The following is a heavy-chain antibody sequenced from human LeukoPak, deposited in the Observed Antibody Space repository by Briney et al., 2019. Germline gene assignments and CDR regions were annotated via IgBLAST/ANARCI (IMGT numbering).Heavy chain of an antibody. V-gene: IGHV3-15*01. Sequence: GGPLRLSCVASGFPFSNAWLSWGRQAPGKGLEWVGRIKMKTDGERADYAAPVGGRFTISRDNSENTLYLQMNSLKTEETAVYYCSTSIFWSGEFSNWGQGTLVTVSS. CDR1: GFPFSNAW. J-gene: IGHJ4*02. D-gene: IGHD3-10*01. CDR3: STSIFWSGEFSN. CDR2: IKMKTDGERA.